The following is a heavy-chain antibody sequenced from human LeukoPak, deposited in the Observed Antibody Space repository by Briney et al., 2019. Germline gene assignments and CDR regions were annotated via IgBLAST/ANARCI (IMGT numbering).Heavy chain of an antibody. CDR1: GGSISSGGYS. Sequence: SQTLSLTCAASGGSISSGGYSWSWIRQPPGKGLEWIGYIYHSGSTYYNPSLKSRVTISVDRSKNQFSLKLSSVTAADTAVYYCARANCSGGSCYSGYYYYGMDVWGQGTTVTVCS. CDR2: IYHSGST. D-gene: IGHD2-15*01. V-gene: IGHV4-30-2*01. CDR3: ARANCSGGSCYSGYYYYGMDV. J-gene: IGHJ6*02.